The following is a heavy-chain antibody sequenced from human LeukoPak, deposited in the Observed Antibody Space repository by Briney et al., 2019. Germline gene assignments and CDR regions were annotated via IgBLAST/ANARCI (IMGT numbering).Heavy chain of an antibody. CDR1: GGSFSGYY. V-gene: IGHV4-34*01. CDR3: ARGLTLRFDYGAKGYFDY. Sequence: SETLSLTCAVYGGSFSGYYWSWIRQPPGKGLEWIGEINHSGSTNYNPSLKSRVTISVDTSKNQFSLKLSSVTAADTAVYYCARGLTLRFDYGAKGYFDYWGQGTLVTVSS. J-gene: IGHJ4*02. D-gene: IGHD4-17*01. CDR2: INHSGST.